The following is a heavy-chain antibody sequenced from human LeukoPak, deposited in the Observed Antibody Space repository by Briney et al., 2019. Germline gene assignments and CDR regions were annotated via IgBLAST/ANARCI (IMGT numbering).Heavy chain of an antibody. Sequence: GESLKSSCKGSGYSFTNYWIGWVRQMPGKGLEWMGMIYPADSDTRYRPSFQGQVTISADKSISTAYLQWISLKASDTAIYYCASDYGYPNNAFDVWGQGTMVKVSS. CDR2: IYPADSDT. D-gene: IGHD4-17*01. CDR3: ASDYGYPNNAFDV. V-gene: IGHV5-51*01. J-gene: IGHJ3*01. CDR1: GYSFTNYW.